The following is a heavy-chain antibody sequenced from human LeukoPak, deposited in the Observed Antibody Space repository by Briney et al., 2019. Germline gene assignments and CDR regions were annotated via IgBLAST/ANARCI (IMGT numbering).Heavy chain of an antibody. D-gene: IGHD2-15*01. J-gene: IGHJ4*02. Sequence: SETLSLTCTVSGSSISSYYWSWIRQPPGKGLEWIGYIYYSGSTNYNPSLKSRVTISVDTSKNQFSLKLSSVTAADTAVYYCARQHCSGGSCYSNGLDYWGQGTLVTVSS. CDR3: ARQHCSGGSCYSNGLDY. V-gene: IGHV4-59*08. CDR2: IYYSGST. CDR1: GSSISSYY.